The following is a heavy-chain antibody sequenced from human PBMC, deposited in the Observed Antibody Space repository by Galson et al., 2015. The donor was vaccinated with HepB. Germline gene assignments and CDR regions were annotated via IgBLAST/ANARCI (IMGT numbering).Heavy chain of an antibody. J-gene: IGHJ6*03. D-gene: IGHD2-2*01. Sequence: SLRLSCAASGFTFSSYAMSWVRQAPGRGLEWVSAISGRGGSTYDADSVKGRFSISRDNSKNTLYLQMNSLRAEDTAIYYCAKVPSAYHSYYMDVWGKGTTVTVSS. CDR1: GFTFSSYA. CDR3: AKVPSAYHSYYMDV. V-gene: IGHV3-23*01. CDR2: ISGRGGST.